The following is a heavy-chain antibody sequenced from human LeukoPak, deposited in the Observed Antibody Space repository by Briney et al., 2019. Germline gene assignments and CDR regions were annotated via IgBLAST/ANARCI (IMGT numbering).Heavy chain of an antibody. CDR3: ARDGSIAVAGS. Sequence: PGGSLRLSCAASGFTFSSYEMNWVRQAPGKGLEWVSYISSSGSTIYYADSVKGRFTISRDNAKNSLYLQMNSLRAEDTAVYYCARDGSIAVAGSWGQGTLVTVSS. CDR2: ISSSGSTI. J-gene: IGHJ4*02. CDR1: GFTFSSYE. V-gene: IGHV3-48*03. D-gene: IGHD6-19*01.